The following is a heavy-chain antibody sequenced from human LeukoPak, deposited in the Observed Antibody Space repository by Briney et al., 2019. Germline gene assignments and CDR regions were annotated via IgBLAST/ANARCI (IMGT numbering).Heavy chain of an antibody. D-gene: IGHD3-22*01. CDR2: ISTIISYI. CDR3: ARGENYDSSGYGKLDY. Sequence: TGGSLRLSCAASGFTFSSYNMNWVRQAPGKGLEWVSSISTIISYIYYADSVKGRFTISRDNAKNSLYLQMNSLRAEDTAVYYCARGENYDSSGYGKLDYWGQGTLVTVSS. J-gene: IGHJ4*02. CDR1: GFTFSSYN. V-gene: IGHV3-21*01.